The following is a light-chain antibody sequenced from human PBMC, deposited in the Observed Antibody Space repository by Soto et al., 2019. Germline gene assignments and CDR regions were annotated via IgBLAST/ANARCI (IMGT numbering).Light chain of an antibody. CDR1: SSDVGGYTY. V-gene: IGLV2-14*01. CDR2: EVS. J-gene: IGLJ1*01. Sequence: QYALTQPASVSGSPGQSITISCTGTSSDVGGYTYVSWYQQHPGKAPKLMIYEVSNRPSGVSNRFSGSKSGNTASLTISGLQAEDEADYYCSSYTSSSIDYVFGTGTQLTVL. CDR3: SSYTSSSIDYV.